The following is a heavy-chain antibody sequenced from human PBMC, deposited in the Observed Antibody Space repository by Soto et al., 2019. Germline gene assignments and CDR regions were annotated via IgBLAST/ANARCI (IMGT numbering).Heavy chain of an antibody. CDR2: IYPGDSDT. J-gene: IGHJ5*01. Sequence: EVQLVQSGAEVKKPGESLKISCKGSGYSFTSYWIGWVRQMPGKGLEWMGIIYPGDSDTRYSPSFQGQVTISADKSTNNAYLQRSSLKASYTAMYYCATKQTDGYNYGNWFDSWGKVTLVNVSS. V-gene: IGHV5-51*03. CDR3: ATKQTDGYNYGNWFDS. D-gene: IGHD5-12*01. CDR1: GYSFTSYW.